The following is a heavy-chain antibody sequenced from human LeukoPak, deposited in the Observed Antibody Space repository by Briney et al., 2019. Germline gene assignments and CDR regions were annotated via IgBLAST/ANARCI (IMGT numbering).Heavy chain of an antibody. CDR3: ARGGSSAAAVFDY. D-gene: IGHD6-13*01. CDR1: GGSISRYY. J-gene: IGHJ4*02. CDR2: IYSSGTT. V-gene: IGHV4-4*07. Sequence: PSETLSLTCTVSGGSISRYYWSWIRQPAGRGLEWIGRIYSSGTTNYNPSLKSRVTMSVDTSKNQFSLKLSSVTAADTAVYHCARGGSSAAAVFDYWGQGTLVTVSS.